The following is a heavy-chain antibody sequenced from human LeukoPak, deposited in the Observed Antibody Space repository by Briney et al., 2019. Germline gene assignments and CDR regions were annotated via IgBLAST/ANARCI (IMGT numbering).Heavy chain of an antibody. CDR3: AKGRTGLRSYYFDY. D-gene: IGHD3/OR15-3a*01. CDR1: GFTFSSYG. CDR2: ISYDGSNK. Sequence: GGSLRLSCAASGFTFSSYGMHWVRQAPGKGLEWVAVISYDGSNKYYADSVKGRSTISRDNSKNTLYLQMNSLRAEDTAVYYCAKGRTGLRSYYFDYWGQGTLVTVSS. V-gene: IGHV3-30*18. J-gene: IGHJ4*02.